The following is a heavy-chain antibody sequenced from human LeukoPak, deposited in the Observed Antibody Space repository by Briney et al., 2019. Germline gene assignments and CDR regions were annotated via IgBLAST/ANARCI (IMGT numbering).Heavy chain of an antibody. Sequence: GGTLRLSCAASGFTFSSYGMSWVRQAPGKGLEWVSYITISGSTIFYADSVKGRFTMSRDNAKNSLYLQMNSLRAEDTAVYYCARGHCSGGSCYTDWGQGTLVTVSS. V-gene: IGHV3-48*04. CDR1: GFTFSSYG. CDR2: ITISGSTI. J-gene: IGHJ4*02. D-gene: IGHD2-15*01. CDR3: ARGHCSGGSCYTD.